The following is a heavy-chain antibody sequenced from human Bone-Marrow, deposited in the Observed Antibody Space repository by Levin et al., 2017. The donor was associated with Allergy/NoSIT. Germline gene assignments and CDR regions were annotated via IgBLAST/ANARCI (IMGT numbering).Heavy chain of an antibody. Sequence: ASVKVSCKASGYTFTGHYIHWVRQAPGQGLEWMGRINPNSGDTDYAQKFQGRVTMTRDTSVNTAYMEMSSLRSDDTAVYYCARLYATLTPHDAFDSWGKGTMVTVSS. CDR2: INPNSGDT. D-gene: IGHD2-8*01. CDR3: ARLYATLTPHDAFDS. J-gene: IGHJ3*01. V-gene: IGHV1-2*06. CDR1: GYTFTGHY.